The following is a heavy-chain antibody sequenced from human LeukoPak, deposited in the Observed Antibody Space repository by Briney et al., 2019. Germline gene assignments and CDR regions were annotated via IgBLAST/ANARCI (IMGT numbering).Heavy chain of an antibody. D-gene: IGHD3-10*01. J-gene: IGHJ5*02. V-gene: IGHV1-2*02. CDR1: GYTFTGYY. Sequence: ASVKVSCKASGYTFTGYYMHWVRQAPGQGLEWMGWINPNSGGTNYAQKFQGRVTMTRDTSISTAYMELSRLRSDDTAVYYCAREGSTMVRGVTASCFDPWGQGTLVTVSS. CDR2: INPNSGGT. CDR3: AREGSTMVRGVTASCFDP.